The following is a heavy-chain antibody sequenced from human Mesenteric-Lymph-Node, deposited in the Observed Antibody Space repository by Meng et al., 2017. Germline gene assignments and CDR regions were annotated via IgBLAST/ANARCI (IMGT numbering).Heavy chain of an antibody. CDR3: GRDQGRQLINH. D-gene: IGHD1-1*01. V-gene: IGHV4-31*03. CDR1: VGSISSGGYY. J-gene: IGHJ4*02. CDR2: IHDSGST. Sequence: QVALPEPGPGLVKPSQTLSLTCTVSVGSISSGGYYWSWLRQHPGKGLEWIGYIHDSGSTYYNPSLKSRVTISADTSKNQFSLNLSSVTAADTAVYYCGRDQGRQLINHWGQGTLVTVSS.